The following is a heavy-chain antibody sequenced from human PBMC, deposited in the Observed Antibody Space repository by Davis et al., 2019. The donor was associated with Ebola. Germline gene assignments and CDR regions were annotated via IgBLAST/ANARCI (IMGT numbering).Heavy chain of an antibody. D-gene: IGHD3-10*01. CDR3: ARRPLTDSAHYRFDY. J-gene: IGHJ4*02. Sequence: SETLSLTCAVYGGSFSGYYWSWIRQPPGKGLEWIGEINHSGSTNYNPSLKSRVTISVDASNNQFSLKLSSVTATDTAVYYCARRPLTDSAHYRFDYWGQGSLVTVSS. CDR2: INHSGST. CDR1: GGSFSGYY. V-gene: IGHV4-34*01.